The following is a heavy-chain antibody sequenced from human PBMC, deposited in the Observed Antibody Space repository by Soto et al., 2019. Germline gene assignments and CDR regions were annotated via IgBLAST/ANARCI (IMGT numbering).Heavy chain of an antibody. Sequence: QITLKESGPTLVKPTQTLTLTCTFSGFSLTTSGLGVGWIRQPPGKALEWLALIYWDDDKRYSPSLQSRLTITKDTSKTQEVLTMTNMVPAATATYFCAHRTTTVTWWFDPWGQGTLVTVSS. CDR2: IYWDDDK. CDR3: AHRTTTVTWWFDP. CDR1: GFSLTTSGLG. J-gene: IGHJ5*02. V-gene: IGHV2-5*02. D-gene: IGHD4-17*01.